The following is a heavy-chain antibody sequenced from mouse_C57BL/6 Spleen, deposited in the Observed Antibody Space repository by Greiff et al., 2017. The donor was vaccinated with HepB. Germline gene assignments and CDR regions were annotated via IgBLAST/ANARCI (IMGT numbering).Heavy chain of an antibody. J-gene: IGHJ3*01. D-gene: IGHD6-1*01. Sequence: QVQLQQSGAELVRPGTSVKVSCKASGYAFTNYLIEWVKQRPGQGLEWIGVINPGSGGTNYNEKFKGKATLTADKSSSTAYMQLSSLTSEDSAVYFCAREGRASFAYWGQGTLVTVSA. CDR2: INPGSGGT. V-gene: IGHV1-54*01. CDR3: AREGRASFAY. CDR1: GYAFTNYL.